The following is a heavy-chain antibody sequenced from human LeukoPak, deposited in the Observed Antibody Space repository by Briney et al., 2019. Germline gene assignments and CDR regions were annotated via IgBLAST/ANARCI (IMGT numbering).Heavy chain of an antibody. V-gene: IGHV4-59*08. J-gene: IGHJ3*01. CDR3: ARLLTTMVRGTITIYSFDV. D-gene: IGHD3-10*01. CDR1: GASIPSYD. Sequence: PSETLSLTCTVSGASIPSYDWSWIRQSPGKGLEWIGSISYGGSIDYNPSLKTRVTISRDTSKNHFSLRLRSVTAADTAVYFCARLLTTMVRGTITIYSFDVWGQGTMVTVSS. CDR2: ISYGGSI.